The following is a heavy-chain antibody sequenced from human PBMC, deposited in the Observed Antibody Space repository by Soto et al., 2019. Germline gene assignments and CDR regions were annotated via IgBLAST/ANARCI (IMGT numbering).Heavy chain of an antibody. CDR2: IRDSGSNE. CDR3: ARDQTDSGGYSDS. D-gene: IGHD2-15*01. CDR1: GFTFSSYA. J-gene: IGHJ4*02. V-gene: IGHV3-23*01. Sequence: GGSLRLSCAASGFTFSSYAISWVRQAPGKGLEWFATIRDSGSNEYYADSVKGRFTISRDNSKNTVYLQVSNLRAEDTAVYFCARDQTDSGGYSDSWGQGTLVTVS.